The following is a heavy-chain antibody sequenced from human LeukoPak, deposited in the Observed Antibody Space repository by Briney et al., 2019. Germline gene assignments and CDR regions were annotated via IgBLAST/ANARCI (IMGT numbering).Heavy chain of an antibody. J-gene: IGHJ3*02. CDR3: ATRGVGADYAFDI. Sequence: SETLSLTCTVSGGSISSSSYYWGWTRQPPGKGLEWIGSIYYSGSTYCNPSLKSRVTISVDKSKNQFSLKLSSVTAADTAVYYCATRGVGADYAFDIWGQGTMVTVSS. CDR2: IYYSGST. D-gene: IGHD1-26*01. CDR1: GGSISSSSYY. V-gene: IGHV4-39*01.